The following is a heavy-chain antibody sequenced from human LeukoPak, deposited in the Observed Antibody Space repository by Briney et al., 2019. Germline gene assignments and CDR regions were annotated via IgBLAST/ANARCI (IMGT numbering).Heavy chain of an antibody. Sequence: GGFLRLSCEASGFIFSNYGMHWVRQAPGKGLEWLALIWYDGQTKFYADSVKGRFTISRDNSGNTLFLHMTSLRVEDTAVYYCAREWGRIAVAGGPGYWGQGALVTVSS. V-gene: IGHV3-33*01. D-gene: IGHD6-19*01. J-gene: IGHJ4*02. CDR3: AREWGRIAVAGGPGY. CDR1: GFIFSNYG. CDR2: IWYDGQTK.